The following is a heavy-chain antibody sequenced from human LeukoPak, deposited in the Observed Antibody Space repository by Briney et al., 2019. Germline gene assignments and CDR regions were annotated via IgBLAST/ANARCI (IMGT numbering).Heavy chain of an antibody. CDR2: IRQDGGEK. CDR1: GLTFSNYW. CDR3: MRQNRAYYFGH. J-gene: IGHJ1*01. D-gene: IGHD3-10*01. Sequence: AGGSLRLSCAASGLTFSNYWMSWGRQAPGKGLEWVANIRQDGGEKNYVDSVKGRFSISRDNGKNSLYLQMNSLRVEDTAVYYCMRQNRAYYFGHWGQGTLVTVSS. V-gene: IGHV3-7*01.